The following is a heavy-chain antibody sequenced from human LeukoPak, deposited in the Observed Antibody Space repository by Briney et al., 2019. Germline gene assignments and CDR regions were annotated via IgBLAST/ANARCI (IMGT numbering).Heavy chain of an antibody. CDR3: AREGYGSGSYYPADY. D-gene: IGHD3-10*01. J-gene: IGHJ4*02. CDR1: GYTFTSYG. V-gene: IGHV1-18*01. Sequence: GASVKVSCKASGYTFTSYGISWVRQAPGQGLEWMGWISAHNGNTNYAQEVQGRVTMTTDTSTNTAYMEMGSLRSVDTAVYYCAREGYGSGSYYPADYWGQGTLVTVSS. CDR2: ISAHNGNT.